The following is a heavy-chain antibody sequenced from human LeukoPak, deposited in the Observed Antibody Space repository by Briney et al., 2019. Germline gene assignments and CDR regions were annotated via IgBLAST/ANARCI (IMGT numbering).Heavy chain of an antibody. J-gene: IGHJ5*02. CDR2: IYTSGST. CDR1: GGSISSYY. Sequence: SETLSLTCTVSGGSISSYYWSWIRQPPGKGLEWIGYIYTSGSTNYNPSLKSRVTISVDTSKNQFSLKLSSVTAADTAVCYCARLQYVEMAPYNWFDPWGQGTLVTVSS. CDR3: ARLQYVEMAPYNWFDP. V-gene: IGHV4-4*09. D-gene: IGHD5-24*01.